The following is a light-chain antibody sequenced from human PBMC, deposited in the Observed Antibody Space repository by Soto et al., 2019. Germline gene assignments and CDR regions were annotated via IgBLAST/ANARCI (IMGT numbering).Light chain of an antibody. J-gene: IGKJ1*01. CDR3: QQTNTSPLT. CDR2: TTS. V-gene: IGKV1-39*01. Sequence: DIQMTQSPPSLSASVGERITISCRSSQNINNYLNWYQQKPGKAPKLLIHTTSTLQSGAPSRFSGSGSGTDYTLTISSLQPEDFATYYCQQTNTSPLTFGQGTKVDFK. CDR1: QNINNY.